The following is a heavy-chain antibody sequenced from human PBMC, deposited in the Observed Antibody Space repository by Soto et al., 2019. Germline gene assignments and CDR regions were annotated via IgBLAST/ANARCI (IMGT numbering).Heavy chain of an antibody. CDR1: GGTFSSYS. J-gene: IGHJ4*02. CDR3: ARAPGAITGRGRLTQ. V-gene: IGHV1-69*01. Sequence: QVQLVQSGAEVKKPGSSVKVSCKASGGTFSSYSISWVRQAPGQGLEWMGGNIPLFGTPNYAQKFQGRVTITADESTSTVYMALSSLRSADTAEYFCARAPGAITGRGRLTQWVQGTLVTVSS. D-gene: IGHD1-20*01. CDR2: NIPLFGTP.